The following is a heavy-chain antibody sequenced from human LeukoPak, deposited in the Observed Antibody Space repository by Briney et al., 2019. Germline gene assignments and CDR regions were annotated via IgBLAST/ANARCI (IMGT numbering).Heavy chain of an antibody. J-gene: IGHJ4*02. CDR2: IRSKAYGGTT. D-gene: IGHD3-3*01. Sequence: GGSLRLSCTASGFTFGDYAMSWFRQAPGKGLEGVGFIRSKAYGGTTEYAASVKGRFTISRDDSKSIAYLQMNSLKTEDTAVYYCTRDLNDFWSGYYPGHFDYWGQGTLVTVSS. V-gene: IGHV3-49*03. CDR1: GFTFGDYA. CDR3: TRDLNDFWSGYYPGHFDY.